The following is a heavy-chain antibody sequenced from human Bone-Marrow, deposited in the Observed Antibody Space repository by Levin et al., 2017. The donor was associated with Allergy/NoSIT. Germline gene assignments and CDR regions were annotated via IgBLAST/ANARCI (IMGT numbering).Heavy chain of an antibody. Sequence: GESLKISCAASGFTFSSYAMSWVRQAPGKGLEWVSAISGSGGSTYYADSVKGRFTISRDNSKNTLYLQMNSLRAEDTAVYYCAKERATVTTHIYYDYGMDVWGQGTTVTVSS. J-gene: IGHJ6*02. V-gene: IGHV3-23*01. CDR3: AKERATVTTHIYYDYGMDV. CDR1: GFTFSSYA. CDR2: ISGSGGST. D-gene: IGHD4-11*01.